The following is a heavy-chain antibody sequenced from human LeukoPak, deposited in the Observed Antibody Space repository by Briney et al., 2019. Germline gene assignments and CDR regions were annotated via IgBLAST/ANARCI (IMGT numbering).Heavy chain of an antibody. V-gene: IGHV1-69*13. CDR2: IIPIFGTA. CDR3: ARDYYDSSGYLE. D-gene: IGHD3-22*01. CDR1: GGTFSSYA. Sequence: SVEVSCKASGGTFSSYAISWVRQAPGQGLEWMGGIIPIFGTANYAQKFQGRVTITADESTSTAYMELSSLRSEDTAVYYCARDYYDSSGYLEWGQGTLVTVSS. J-gene: IGHJ4*02.